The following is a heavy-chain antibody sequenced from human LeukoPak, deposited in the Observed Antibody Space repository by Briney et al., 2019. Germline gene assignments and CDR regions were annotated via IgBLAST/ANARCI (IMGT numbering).Heavy chain of an antibody. D-gene: IGHD2/OR15-2a*01. Sequence: SGTLSLTCAVSGGSIDITNYWSWVRQAPGKGLEWVGEISHSGTTNYSPSLRSRVAMSLDRANNQFSLNLTSVTDADTAVYYCTRENRPFCPFAYWGQGVLVTVSS. CDR2: ISHSGTT. J-gene: IGHJ4*02. CDR3: TRENRPFCPFAY. V-gene: IGHV4-4*02. CDR1: GGSIDITNY.